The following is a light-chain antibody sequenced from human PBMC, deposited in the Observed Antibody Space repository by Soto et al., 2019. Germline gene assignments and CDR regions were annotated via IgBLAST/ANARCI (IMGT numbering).Light chain of an antibody. J-gene: IGKJ1*01. Sequence: DIQLTQSPSFLSASVGDRVTITCRASQGISTYLAWYQQKPGKAPKLLIYSALDLENGVPSRFSGSGSGTEFTLTISSLQPEDFATYYCQHYNSYSEAFGQGTKVDIK. CDR1: QGISTY. CDR2: SAL. V-gene: IGKV1-9*01. CDR3: QHYNSYSEA.